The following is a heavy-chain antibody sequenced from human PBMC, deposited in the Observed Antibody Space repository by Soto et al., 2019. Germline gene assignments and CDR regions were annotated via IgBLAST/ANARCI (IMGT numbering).Heavy chain of an antibody. CDR3: TTVGYRDYGLALAV. J-gene: IGHJ3*01. CDR1: GFTFSNAW. CDR2: IKSQTDGGTT. Sequence: EVRLVESGGGLVKPRGSLRLSCAASGFTFSNAWMSWVRQAPGKGLEWVGRIKSQTDGGTTHYAAPVKARFTISRDDSRNTLYLQMSSLKTDDTAMYYCTTVGYRDYGLALAVWGQGTLVTVSS. V-gene: IGHV3-15*01. D-gene: IGHD4-17*01.